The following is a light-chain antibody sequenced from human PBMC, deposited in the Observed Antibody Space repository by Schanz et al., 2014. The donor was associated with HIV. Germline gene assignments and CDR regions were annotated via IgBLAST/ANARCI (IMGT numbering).Light chain of an antibody. J-gene: IGKJ1*01. CDR1: QGVRND. V-gene: IGKV1-6*01. Sequence: AIQMPQSPSSLSASVGDRVTITCRASQGVRNDLGWYQQKPGKAPKLLIYGASTLQSGVPSRFSGSGSGTDFTLTISSLQPEDFATYYCLQDYNYQWTFGQGTKVEIK. CDR2: GAS. CDR3: LQDYNYQWT.